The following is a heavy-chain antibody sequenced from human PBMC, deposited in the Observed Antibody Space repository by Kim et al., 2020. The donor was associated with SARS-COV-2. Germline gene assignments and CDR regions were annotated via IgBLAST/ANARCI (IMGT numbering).Heavy chain of an antibody. CDR1: GGSISSSSYY. V-gene: IGHV4-39*01. J-gene: IGHJ4*02. Sequence: SETLSLTCTVSGGSISSSSYYWGWIRQPPGKGLEWIATIYYSGSTYYNPSLKSRVTISVDTSKNQFSLKLSSVTAADTAVYYCARHVFSSGCQFDYWGQGPLSPASS. D-gene: IGHD6-19*01. CDR2: IYYSGST. CDR3: ARHVFSSGCQFDY.